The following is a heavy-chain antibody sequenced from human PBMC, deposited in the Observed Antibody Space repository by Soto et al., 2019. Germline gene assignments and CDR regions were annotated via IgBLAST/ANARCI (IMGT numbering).Heavy chain of an antibody. V-gene: IGHV3-48*03. CDR1: GFTFSRYE. Sequence: PGGTLRLSCSASGFTFSRYEVNWVRQAPGKGLEWVSYISSSGSTIYYADSVKGRFTISRDNAKNSLYLQMNSLRAEDTAVYYCEGEDRAMTQGSDYWGQGTRGTVAS. CDR2: ISSSGSTI. D-gene: IGHD5-18*01. CDR3: EGEDRAMTQGSDY. J-gene: IGHJ4*02.